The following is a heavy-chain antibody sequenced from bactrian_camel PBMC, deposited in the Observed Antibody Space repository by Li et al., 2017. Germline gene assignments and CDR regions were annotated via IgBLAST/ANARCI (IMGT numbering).Heavy chain of an antibody. CDR2: IDSVNMSR. CDR1: ADAIAGSC. CDR3: AEGRGSRGEHCYSLNY. Sequence: HVQLVESGGASVQAGESLTLACEASADAIAGSCMGWFRQAPGKEREEVANIDSVNMSRSKLRSTKGRFTISQDSARDTVYLQMNNLQPEDTATYYCAEGRGSRGEHCYSLNYWGQGTQVTVS. V-gene: IGHV3-2*01. J-gene: IGHJ4*01. D-gene: IGHD6*01.